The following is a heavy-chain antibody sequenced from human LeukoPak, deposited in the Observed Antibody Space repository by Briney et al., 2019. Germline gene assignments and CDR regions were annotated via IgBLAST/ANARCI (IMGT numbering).Heavy chain of an antibody. CDR1: TFSFSDYG. V-gene: IGHV3-23*01. Sequence: GGSLRLSCVASTFSFSDYGMDWVRQAPGRGLEWVSTIHPTGIRTYYADSVRGRFTISRDNSKNTVFLQIDSLRVEDTAIYYCACDQPHAASWFDPWGQGTLVTVSS. D-gene: IGHD2-2*01. J-gene: IGHJ5*02. CDR3: ACDQPHAASWFDP. CDR2: IHPTGIRT.